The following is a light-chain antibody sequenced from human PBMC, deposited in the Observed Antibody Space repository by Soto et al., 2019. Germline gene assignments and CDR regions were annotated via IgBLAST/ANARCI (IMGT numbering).Light chain of an antibody. J-gene: IGKJ5*01. Sequence: EIVVTHSPATLSVSPWETASLSCGASQSAGNFLARYQQKPGLAPRLLIYYISTRATGIPARFSGSGSGTEFTLTINSLQSEDSAVYYCQQHNQCPITFGHGTRLEIK. CDR3: QQHNQCPIT. CDR2: YIS. CDR1: QSAGNF. V-gene: IGKV3D-15*01.